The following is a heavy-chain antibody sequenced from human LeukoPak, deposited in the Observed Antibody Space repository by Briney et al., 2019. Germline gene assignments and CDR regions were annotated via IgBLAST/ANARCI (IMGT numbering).Heavy chain of an antibody. J-gene: IGHJ6*02. V-gene: IGHV4-34*01. D-gene: IGHD3-10*01. CDR3: ARGSMVRGVIPRAYYYGMDV. CDR1: GGSFSGYY. Sequence: SETLSLTCAVYGGSFSGYYWSWIRQPPGKGLEWIGEINHSGSTNYNPSLKSRVTISVDTSKNQFSLKLSSVTAADTAVYYCARGSMVRGVIPRAYYYGMDVWGQGTTVTVSS. CDR2: INHSGST.